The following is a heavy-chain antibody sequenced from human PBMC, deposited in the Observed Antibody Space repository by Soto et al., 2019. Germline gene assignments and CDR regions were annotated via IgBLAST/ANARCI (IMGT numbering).Heavy chain of an antibody. CDR1: GFTFSSYA. Sequence: GGSLRLSCAASGFTFSSYAMHWVRQAPGKGLEWVAVISYDGSNKYYADSVKGRFTISRDNSKNTLYLQMNSLRAEDTAVYYCASSELYSEVDYWGKGTLVTVSS. CDR3: ASSELYSEVDY. J-gene: IGHJ4*02. CDR2: ISYDGSNK. V-gene: IGHV3-30-3*01. D-gene: IGHD6-13*01.